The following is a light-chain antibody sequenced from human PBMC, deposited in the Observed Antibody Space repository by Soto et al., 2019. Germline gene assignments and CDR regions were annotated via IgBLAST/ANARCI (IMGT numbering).Light chain of an antibody. V-gene: IGLV2-23*01. J-gene: IGLJ2*01. Sequence: QPVLTQPASVSGSPGQSITISCTGTSSDVGSYNLVSWYQQHPGKAPKLMIYEGSKRPSGVPNRFSGSKSGNTASLTISGLQAEDEADYYCCSYAGSSTVFGGGTKLTVL. CDR2: EGS. CDR3: CSYAGSSTV. CDR1: SSDVGSYNL.